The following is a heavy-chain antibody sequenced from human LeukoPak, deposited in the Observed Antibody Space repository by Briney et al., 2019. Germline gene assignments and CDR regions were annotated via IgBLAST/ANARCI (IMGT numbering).Heavy chain of an antibody. CDR1: GFTFSSYW. CDR2: IKQDGSEK. Sequence: TGGSLRLSCAASGFTFSSYWMSWVRQAREKGLEWVANIKQDGSEKYYVDSVKGRFTISRDNAKNSLYLQMNSLRAEDTAVYYCARGLTGFWSGYLPKYYYYMDVWGKGTTVTVSS. D-gene: IGHD3-3*01. CDR3: ARGLTGFWSGYLPKYYYYMDV. V-gene: IGHV3-7*03. J-gene: IGHJ6*03.